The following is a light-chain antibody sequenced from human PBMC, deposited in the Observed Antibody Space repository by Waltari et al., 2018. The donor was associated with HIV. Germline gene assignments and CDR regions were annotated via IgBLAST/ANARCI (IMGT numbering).Light chain of an antibody. CDR2: DVS. V-gene: IGLV2-11*01. CDR3: CSYAGSYTFV. CDR1: SSDVGGYNF. Sequence: QSALTQPRSVSGSPGQSVTIPCTGTSSDVGGYNFVHWYQQHPGKAPQLMIYDVSKRPSGVPDRFSGSKSGNTASLTISGLQAEDEADYYCCSYAGSYTFVFGGGTKLTVL. J-gene: IGLJ2*01.